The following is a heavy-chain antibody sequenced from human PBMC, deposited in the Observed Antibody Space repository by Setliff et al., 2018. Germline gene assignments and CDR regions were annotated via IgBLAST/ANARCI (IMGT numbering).Heavy chain of an antibody. Sequence: SETLSLTCTVSGLSLSSTTYYWGWVRQSPGKGLDWTGETNHSGTTNYDPSLEGRISISVDTSKRQFSLKLSSVTAADMAVYYCRFWSGYYKNDYWAQGTLVTVSS. CDR2: TNHSGTT. D-gene: IGHD3-3*01. CDR3: RFWSGYYKNDY. J-gene: IGHJ4*02. CDR1: GLSLSSTTYY. V-gene: IGHV4-39*07.